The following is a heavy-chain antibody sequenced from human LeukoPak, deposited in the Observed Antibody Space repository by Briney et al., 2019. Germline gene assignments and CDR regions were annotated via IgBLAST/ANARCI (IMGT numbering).Heavy chain of an antibody. CDR3: ARDRTRNNWNYDWFDP. CDR2: IIPIFGTA. D-gene: IGHD1-7*01. J-gene: IGHJ5*02. CDR1: GGTFSSYA. V-gene: IGHV1-69*01. Sequence: SVKVSCKASGGTFSSYAISLVRQAPGQGLEWMGGIIPIFGTANYAQKFQGRVTITADESTSTAYMELSRLRSEDTAVYYCARDRTRNNWNYDWFDPWGQGTLVTVSS.